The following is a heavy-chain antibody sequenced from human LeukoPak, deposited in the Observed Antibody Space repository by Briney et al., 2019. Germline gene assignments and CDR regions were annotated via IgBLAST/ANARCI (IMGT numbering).Heavy chain of an antibody. V-gene: IGHV3-9*01. CDR2: ISWNSGSI. D-gene: IGHD7-27*01. Sequence: GGSLRLSCAASGFTFDDYAMHWVRQAPGKGLEWVSGISWNSGSIGYADSVKGRFTISRDNAKNSLYLQMNSLRAEDTALYYCAKQLGGHDAFDIWGQGTMVTVSS. CDR3: AKQLGGHDAFDI. CDR1: GFTFDDYA. J-gene: IGHJ3*02.